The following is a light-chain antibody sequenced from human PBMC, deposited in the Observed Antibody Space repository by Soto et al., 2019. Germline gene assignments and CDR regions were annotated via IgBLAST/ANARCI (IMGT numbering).Light chain of an antibody. V-gene: IGKV3-11*01. CDR1: QSVSSY. CDR2: DAS. CDR3: QQRNTWPIT. J-gene: IGKJ5*01. Sequence: EIVLTQSPATLSLSPGERATLSCRASQSVSSYLAWYQHKPGQAPSLLIYDASTRATGIPARFSGSGSGTDFTLTISSLEPEDFAIYYCQQRNTWPITFGQGTRLEI.